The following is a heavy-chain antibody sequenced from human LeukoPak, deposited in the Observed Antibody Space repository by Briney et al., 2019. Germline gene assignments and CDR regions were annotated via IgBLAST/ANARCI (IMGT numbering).Heavy chain of an antibody. CDR3: ARDRGGLNWFDP. D-gene: IGHD3-16*01. Sequence: GGSLRLSFAASGFTVGTNYMSWVRQAPGKGLDWVSVIYSGGSTYYADSVKGRFTISRDNSKNTLYLQMNSLRAEDTAVYYCARDRGGLNWFDPWGQGTLVTVSS. J-gene: IGHJ5*02. CDR2: IYSGGST. V-gene: IGHV3-53*01. CDR1: GFTVGTNY.